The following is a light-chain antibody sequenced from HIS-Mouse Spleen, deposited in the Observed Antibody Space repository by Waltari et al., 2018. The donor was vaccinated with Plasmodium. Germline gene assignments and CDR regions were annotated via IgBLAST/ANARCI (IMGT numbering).Light chain of an antibody. CDR1: ALPKKY. J-gene: IGLJ3*02. V-gene: IGLV3-10*01. CDR3: YSTDSSGNHRV. CDR2: EDS. Sequence: SYELTQPPSVSVSPGQTARITCSGDALPKKYAYWYQQKSGQAQVLVIYEDSKRPSGIPERFSGSSSGTMATLTISGAQVEDEADYYGYSTDSSGNHRVFGGGTKLTVL.